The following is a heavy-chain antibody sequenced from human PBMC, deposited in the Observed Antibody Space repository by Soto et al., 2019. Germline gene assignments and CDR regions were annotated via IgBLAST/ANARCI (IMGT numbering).Heavy chain of an antibody. D-gene: IGHD1-1*01. CDR3: ARYDAFKAFDL. CDR2: ISSGSVYI. Sequence: WGSLRLSCAASGFTFNSYSVNWVRQAPGKGLEWVASISSGSVYIDFADSVKGRFTISRDDVTNSVSLQMDSLRVEDTGIYYCARYDAFKAFDLWGQGTMVTVSS. CDR1: GFTFNSYS. V-gene: IGHV3-21*06. J-gene: IGHJ3*01.